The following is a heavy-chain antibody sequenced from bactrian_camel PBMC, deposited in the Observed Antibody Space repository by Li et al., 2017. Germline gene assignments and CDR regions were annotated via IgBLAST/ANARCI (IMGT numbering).Heavy chain of an antibody. V-gene: IGHV3S63*01. Sequence: HVQLVESGGRSVQAGGSLTLSCAASGLVYPFWSMAWFRQAPGKEREGVARIDSRGTTIATSVKGRFTISKDNATTLYLQINNLKPEDSAMYYCAADLTRGCYRSDAEWRLSKDAYSYWGQGTKVTVS. CDR2: IDSRGT. D-gene: IGHD1*01. CDR1: GLVYPFWS. J-gene: IGHJ4*01. CDR3: AADLTRGCYRSDAEWRLSKDAYSY.